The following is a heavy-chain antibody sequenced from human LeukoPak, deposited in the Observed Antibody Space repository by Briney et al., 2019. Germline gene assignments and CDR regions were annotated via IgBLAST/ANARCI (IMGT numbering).Heavy chain of an antibody. J-gene: IGHJ4*02. D-gene: IGHD4-17*01. Sequence: SETLSLTCTVPGGSLSTYYWSWIRQPPGKGVEWVGYIYDGGQIYDTGSATYNPSLTSRVTISIDTSKNQFSLKVRSVTAADTAVYYCARGDYGDSDYWGQGTLVTVSS. V-gene: IGHV4-59*01. CDR2: IYDGGQIYDTGSA. CDR1: GGSLSTYY. CDR3: ARGDYGDSDY.